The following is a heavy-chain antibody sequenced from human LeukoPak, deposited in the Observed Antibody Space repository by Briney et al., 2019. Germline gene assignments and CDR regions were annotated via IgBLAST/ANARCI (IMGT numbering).Heavy chain of an antibody. V-gene: IGHV4-59*01. Sequence: SETLSLTCSVSGGSISTYYWSWIRQPPGRGLEWIGYIYYTGSTNYNSSLKSRVTISVDTSKNQFSLKLSSVTAADTALYYCARGYQFGVARGNDYWGQGTLVIVSS. J-gene: IGHJ4*02. CDR3: ARGYQFGVARGNDY. CDR1: GGSISTYY. D-gene: IGHD3-3*01. CDR2: IYYTGST.